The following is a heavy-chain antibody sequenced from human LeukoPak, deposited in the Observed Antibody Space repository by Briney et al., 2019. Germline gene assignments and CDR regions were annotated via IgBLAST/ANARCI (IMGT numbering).Heavy chain of an antibody. CDR3: ARGRRRAMGSSSPLYYYYYMDV. CDR1: GGSISGYY. V-gene: IGHV4-59*01. D-gene: IGHD6-6*01. Sequence: KPSETLSFTCTVSGGSISGYYWSWIRQPPGKGLEWIGDIYYSGSTNYNPSLKSRVTISVDTSKNQFSLKLSSVTAADTAVYYCARGRRRAMGSSSPLYYYYYMDVWGKGTTVTVSS. J-gene: IGHJ6*03. CDR2: IYYSGST.